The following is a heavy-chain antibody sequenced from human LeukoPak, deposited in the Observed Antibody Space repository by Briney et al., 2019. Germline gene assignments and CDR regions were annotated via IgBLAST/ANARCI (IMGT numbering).Heavy chain of an antibody. J-gene: IGHJ4*02. CDR1: GFPFSSSW. D-gene: IGHD6-19*01. Sequence: PGGSLRLSCAASGFPFSSSWMSWVRQPPGKGREWVATIKQDGSEKYYVDSVKGRFTISRDNAKNSLYLQMNSLRAEDTAVYFCARDSYSSGVDYWGQGTLVTVSS. V-gene: IGHV3-7*01. CDR2: IKQDGSEK. CDR3: ARDSYSSGVDY.